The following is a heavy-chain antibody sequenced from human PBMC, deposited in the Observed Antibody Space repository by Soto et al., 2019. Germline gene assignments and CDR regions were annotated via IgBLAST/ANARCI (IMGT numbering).Heavy chain of an antibody. V-gene: IGHV3-48*01. CDR2: ISSSSSTI. Sequence: PGGSLRLSCAASGFTFSSYSMNWVRQAPGKGLEWVSYISSSSSTIYYADSVKGRFTISRDNAKNSLYLQMNSLRAEDTAVYYCARLPHSGSYYMVDYWGQGTLVTVSS. CDR1: GFTFSSYS. CDR3: ARLPHSGSYYMVDY. J-gene: IGHJ4*02. D-gene: IGHD1-26*01.